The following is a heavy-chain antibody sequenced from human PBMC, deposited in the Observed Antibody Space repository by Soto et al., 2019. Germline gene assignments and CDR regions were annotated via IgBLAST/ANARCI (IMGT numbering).Heavy chain of an antibody. CDR2: IYYSGST. CDR3: ARANSGDYSGPPGYFDL. V-gene: IGHV4-31*03. CDR1: GGSISSGGYY. D-gene: IGHD4-17*01. Sequence: QVQLQESGPGLVKPSQTLSLTCTVSGGSISSGGYYWSWIRQHPGKGLEWIGYIYYSGSTYYNPSLKSRVTISVDTSKNQFSLKLSSVTAADTAVYYCARANSGDYSGPPGYFDLWGRGTLVTVSS. J-gene: IGHJ2*01.